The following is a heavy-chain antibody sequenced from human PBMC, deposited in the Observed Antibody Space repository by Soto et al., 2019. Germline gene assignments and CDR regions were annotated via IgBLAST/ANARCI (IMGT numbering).Heavy chain of an antibody. V-gene: IGHV3-23*01. CDR3: AKDFREGVVVVAATTYYFDY. Sequence: PGGSLRLSCAASGFTFSSYAMSWVRQAPGKGLEWVSAISGSGGSTYYADSVKGRFTISRDNSKNTLYLQMNSLRAEDTAVYCWAKDFREGVVVVAATTYYFDYWGQGTLVTVSS. CDR1: GFTFSSYA. CDR2: ISGSGGST. J-gene: IGHJ4*02. D-gene: IGHD2-15*01.